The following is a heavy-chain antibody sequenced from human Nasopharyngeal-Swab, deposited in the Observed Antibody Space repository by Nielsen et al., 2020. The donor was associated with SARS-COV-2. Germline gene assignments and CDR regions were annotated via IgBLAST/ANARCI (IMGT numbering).Heavy chain of an antibody. V-gene: IGHV4-31*02. CDR1: GGSISSGGYY. CDR2: IYYSGST. CDR3: VRGEFGGVIVLDAFDI. Sequence: WTLSGGSISSGGYYWSWTRQHPGKGLEWIGYIYYSGSTYYNPSLKSRVTISVDTSKNRFSLKLSSVTAPDTAVYYCVRGEFGGVIVLDAFDIWGQGTMVTVSS. D-gene: IGHD3-16*02. J-gene: IGHJ3*02.